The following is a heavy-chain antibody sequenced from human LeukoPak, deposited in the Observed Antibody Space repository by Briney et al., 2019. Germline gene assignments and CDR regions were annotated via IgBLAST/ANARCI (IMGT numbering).Heavy chain of an antibody. D-gene: IGHD2-2*01. J-gene: IGHJ4*02. Sequence: SETLSLTCAVYGGSFSGYYWSWLRQPPGKGLEWIGEINHSGSTNYNPSLKSRVTISVDTSKNQFSLKLSSVTAADTAVYYCARAALGYCSSTSCPYFDYWGQGTLVTVSS. CDR3: ARAALGYCSSTSCPYFDY. CDR2: INHSGST. CDR1: GGSFSGYY. V-gene: IGHV4-34*01.